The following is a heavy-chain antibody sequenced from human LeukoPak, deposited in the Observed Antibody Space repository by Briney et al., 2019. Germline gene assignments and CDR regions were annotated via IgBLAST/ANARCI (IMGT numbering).Heavy chain of an antibody. CDR1: GGSFTGDF. Sequence: SETLSLTCAVYGGSFTGDFWSWVRQPPGKAVEWIGDRDLGARITAYNPSLKRRVTISVDTSKNQFSLKLTSVTAADTAVYYCAKFSTIRGAEDVWGQGTTVTVSS. J-gene: IGHJ6*02. CDR2: RDLGARIT. CDR3: AKFSTIRGAEDV. D-gene: IGHD3-10*01. V-gene: IGHV4-34*01.